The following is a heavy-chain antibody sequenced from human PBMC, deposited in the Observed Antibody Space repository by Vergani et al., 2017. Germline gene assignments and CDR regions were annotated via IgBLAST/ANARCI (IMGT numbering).Heavy chain of an antibody. CDR1: GFSFNSYW. D-gene: IGHD3-9*01. Sequence: DVHLAESGGGFFQPGGSLRLSCSASGFSFNSYWMHWVRQVPGKGLIWVSRIKSDGSITAYADSVKGRFTISRDNAQNTLYLQMNSLRVEDTGVYYCARARCIETCYMSNWLDSLGQGTLVTVSS. CDR2: IKSDGSIT. CDR3: ARARCIETCYMSNWLDS. J-gene: IGHJ5*01. V-gene: IGHV3-74*03.